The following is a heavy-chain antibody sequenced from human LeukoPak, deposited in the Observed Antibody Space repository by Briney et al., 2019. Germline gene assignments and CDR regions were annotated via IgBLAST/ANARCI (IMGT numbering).Heavy chain of an antibody. CDR1: AFTFRKYW. Sequence: PGGSLRLSCAASAFTFRKYWMLWVRQAPGKGLESVSRINTDGTVTTYADSVKGRFTVSRDNADNTMFLQMNSVRDEDTAVYYCATKQWLAPPPDSWGQGTPVTVSS. D-gene: IGHD6-19*01. V-gene: IGHV3-74*01. CDR3: ATKQWLAPPPDS. J-gene: IGHJ4*02. CDR2: INTDGTVT.